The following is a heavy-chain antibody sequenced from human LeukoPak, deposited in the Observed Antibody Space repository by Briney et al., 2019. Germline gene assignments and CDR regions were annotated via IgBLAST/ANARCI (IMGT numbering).Heavy chain of an antibody. CDR3: ARDSGSGRLDA. CDR1: GGAISSYY. V-gene: IGHV4-4*07. J-gene: IGHJ5*02. CDR2: IYTSENT. D-gene: IGHD3-10*01. Sequence: PSETLSLTCTVSGGAISSYYWSWIRQAPVRGLGWIGRIYTSENTHYNPSLKSRVSISVDMSKNQLSLRLSSVTAADTAVYYCARDSGSGRLDAWGQGTLVTVSS.